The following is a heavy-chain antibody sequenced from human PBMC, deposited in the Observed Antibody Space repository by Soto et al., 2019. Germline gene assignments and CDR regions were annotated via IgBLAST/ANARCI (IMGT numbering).Heavy chain of an antibody. V-gene: IGHV1-18*01. CDR2: IRAYNGNT. CDR3: AKEGPAPYYYCGMDV. Sequence: QVQLVQSGGEVKKPGASVKVSCKTSGYSFTTYGISWVRQAPGRGLEWMGWIRAYNGNTHNAQTLQSRFTMTTETSTSTAYMELRSLRSDDTAVYYCAKEGPAPYYYCGMDVWGQGSTVTGS. CDR1: GYSFTTYG. J-gene: IGHJ6*02.